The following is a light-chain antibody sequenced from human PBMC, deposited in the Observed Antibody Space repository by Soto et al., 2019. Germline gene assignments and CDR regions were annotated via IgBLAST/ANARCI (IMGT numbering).Light chain of an antibody. J-gene: IGLJ1*01. Sequence: QSVLTQPASVSGSPGQSITISCTGTSSDVGGYNYVSWYQQHPGKAPKLMIYEVSNRPSGVSNRFSGSKSGNTASPTISGLQAEDEADYYCSSYTSSSTPYVFGTGTKVTAL. CDR3: SSYTSSSTPYV. CDR2: EVS. V-gene: IGLV2-14*01. CDR1: SSDVGGYNY.